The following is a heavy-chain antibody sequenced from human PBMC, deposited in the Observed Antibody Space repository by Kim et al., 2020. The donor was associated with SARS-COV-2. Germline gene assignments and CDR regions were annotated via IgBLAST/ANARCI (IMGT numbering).Heavy chain of an antibody. Sequence: GGSLRLSCAASGFTFTSYAMSWVRQAPGKGLEWVSAISGSGGSTYYADSVKDRFTISRDNSKNTLYLQMNSLRAEDTAVYYCAKSNNWLLPNIDYWGQGTLVTVSS. CDR2: ISGSGGST. CDR1: GFTFTSYA. D-gene: IGHD3-9*01. V-gene: IGHV3-23*01. J-gene: IGHJ4*02. CDR3: AKSNNWLLPNIDY.